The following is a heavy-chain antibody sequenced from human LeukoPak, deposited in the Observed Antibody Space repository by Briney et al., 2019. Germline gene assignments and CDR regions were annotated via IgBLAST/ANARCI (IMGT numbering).Heavy chain of an antibody. CDR1: GYTFTSYY. J-gene: IGHJ6*03. D-gene: IGHD2-15*01. CDR2: INPSGGST. V-gene: IGHV1-46*01. Sequence: ASVKVSCKASGYTFTSYYMHWVRQAPGQGLEWMGIINPSGGSTSYAQKFQGRVTMTRDMSTSTVYMELSSLRSEDTAVYYCARDKEGYCSGGSCGGHYYYYHMDVWGKGTTVTVSS. CDR3: ARDKEGYCSGGSCGGHYYYYHMDV.